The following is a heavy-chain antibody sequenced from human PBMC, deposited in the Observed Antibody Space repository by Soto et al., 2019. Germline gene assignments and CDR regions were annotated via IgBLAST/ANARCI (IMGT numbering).Heavy chain of an antibody. CDR3: ARDRRAVGGTPYYYGMDV. V-gene: IGHV3-33*01. CDR1: GFTFSSYG. J-gene: IGHJ6*02. CDR2: IWYDGSNK. D-gene: IGHD6-19*01. Sequence: QVQLVESGGGVVQPGRSLRLSCAASGFTFSSYGMHWVRQAPGKGLEWVAVIWYDGSNKYYADSVKGRFTISRDNSKNELYLPMNSLRAEDTAVYYWARDRRAVGGTPYYYGMDVWGQGATVTVSS.